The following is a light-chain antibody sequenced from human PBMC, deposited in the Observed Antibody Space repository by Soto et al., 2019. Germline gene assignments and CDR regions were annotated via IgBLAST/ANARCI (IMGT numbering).Light chain of an antibody. V-gene: IGLV2-14*03. CDR1: SSDVGAFNF. J-gene: IGLJ2*01. CDR3: TSHTTTSPPVL. CDR2: DVR. Sequence: QSALTQPASVSGSPGQSITISCTGTSSDVGAFNFVSWYQQHPGKARKLVIYDVRHRPSGVSDRFSGSKSGNTASLTIYGLQAEDEADYYCTSHTTTSPPVLFGGGTKLTVL.